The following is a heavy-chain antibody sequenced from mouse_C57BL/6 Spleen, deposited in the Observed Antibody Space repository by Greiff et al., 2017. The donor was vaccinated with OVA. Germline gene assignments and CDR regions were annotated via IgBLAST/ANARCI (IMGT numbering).Heavy chain of an antibody. CDR2: IWSGGST. D-gene: IGHD2-1*01. CDR1: GFSLTSYG. Sequence: QVQLQESGPGLVQPSQSLSITCTVSGFSLTSYGVHWVRQSPGKGLEWLGVIWSGGSTDYNAAFISRLSISKDNSKSQVFFKMNSLQADDTAIYYWAREGGYGNLYYYAMDYWGQGTSVTVSS. J-gene: IGHJ4*01. CDR3: AREGGYGNLYYYAMDY. V-gene: IGHV2-2*01.